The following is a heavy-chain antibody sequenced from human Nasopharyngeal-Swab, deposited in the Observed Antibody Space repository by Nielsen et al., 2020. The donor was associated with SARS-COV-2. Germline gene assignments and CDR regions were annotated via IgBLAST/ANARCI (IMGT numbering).Heavy chain of an antibody. CDR3: ARVLYNYYYYYYMDV. J-gene: IGHJ6*03. D-gene: IGHD2-8*01. Sequence: WIRQPPGKGLEWIGSIYHSGSTYYNPSLKSRVTISVDTSKNQFSLKLSSVTAADTAVYYCARVLYNYYYYYYMDVWGKGITVTVSS. CDR2: IYHSGST. V-gene: IGHV4-38-2*02.